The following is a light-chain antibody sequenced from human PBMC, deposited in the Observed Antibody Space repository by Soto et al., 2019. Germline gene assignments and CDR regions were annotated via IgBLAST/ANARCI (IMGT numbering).Light chain of an antibody. V-gene: IGKV1-27*01. CDR1: QTISTY. CDR3: QKYNSAPWT. CDR2: DAS. J-gene: IGKJ1*01. Sequence: IQMTQSPSSLAASVGDRVTITCRASQTISTYVNWYRQKSGAAPELLIYDASTLQSGVPSRFSGSGSGTDFTLTISSLQPEDVATYYCQKYNSAPWTFGQGTKVDIK.